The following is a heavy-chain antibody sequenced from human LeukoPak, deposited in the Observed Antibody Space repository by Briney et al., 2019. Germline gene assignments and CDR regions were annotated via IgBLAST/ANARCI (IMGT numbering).Heavy chain of an antibody. Sequence: SETLSLTCTVSGGSISSYYWSWIRQPPGKGLEWIGYIYYSGSTNYNPSLKSRVTISVDTSKNQFSLKLSSVTAADTAVYYCARDAEGLGKRAGFDYWGQGTLVTVSS. V-gene: IGHV4-59*01. CDR1: GGSISSYY. J-gene: IGHJ4*02. CDR3: ARDAEGLGKRAGFDY. D-gene: IGHD3-16*01. CDR2: IYYSGST.